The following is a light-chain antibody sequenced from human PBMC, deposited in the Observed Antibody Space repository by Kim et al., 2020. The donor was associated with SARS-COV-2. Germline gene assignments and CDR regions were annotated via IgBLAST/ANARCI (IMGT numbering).Light chain of an antibody. CDR2: SAS. J-gene: IGKJ2*01. CDR3: LQYTNWFHT. Sequence: EIVMTQSPVTLSVSPGDRATLSCRASQYIGINLAWYQQKPGQAPRLLMYSASTRATGVPARFSGSGSGTQSTLTISSLQSEDFAVYYCLQYTNWFHTFGQGTKLEI. V-gene: IGKV3-15*01. CDR1: QYIGIN.